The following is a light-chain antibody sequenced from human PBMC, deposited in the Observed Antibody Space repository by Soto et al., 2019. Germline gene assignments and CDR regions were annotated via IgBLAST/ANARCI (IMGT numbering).Light chain of an antibody. CDR2: KAS. Sequence: DIQMTQSPSTLSASVGDRVTITCRASQSISTWLAWYQQKPGKAPKLLIYKASNLEGGVPLRFSGSGSGTEFNFTISSLQPDDFATYYCQQYNTYPLTFGGGTTVEIK. CDR3: QQYNTYPLT. V-gene: IGKV1-5*03. J-gene: IGKJ4*01. CDR1: QSISTW.